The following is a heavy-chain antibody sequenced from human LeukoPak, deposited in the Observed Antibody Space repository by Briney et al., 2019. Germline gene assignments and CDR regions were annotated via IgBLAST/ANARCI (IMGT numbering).Heavy chain of an antibody. V-gene: IGHV4-59*01. CDR3: ARGLDGYNYYYYYYYMDV. J-gene: IGHJ6*03. CDR2: IYYSGST. CDR1: GGSISSYY. Sequence: SETLSLTCTVSGGSISSYYWSWIRQPPGKGLEWIGYIYYSGSTNYNPSLKSRVTISVDTSKNQFSLKLSSVTAADTAVYYCARGLDGYNYYYYYYYMDVWGKGTTVTVSS. D-gene: IGHD5-24*01.